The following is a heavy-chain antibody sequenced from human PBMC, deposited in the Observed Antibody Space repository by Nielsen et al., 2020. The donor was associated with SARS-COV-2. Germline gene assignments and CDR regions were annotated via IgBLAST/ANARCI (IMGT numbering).Heavy chain of an antibody. CDR2: VSYDGNNQ. D-gene: IGHD2/OR15-2a*01. Sequence: GASLQISCAASGFTFSTYAMHRVRPAPGKGLEWVAAVSYDGNNQYYADSVKGRFTISRDNSMNTLYLRMNSLRAEDAAVYFCARDRSIYFYYGMDVWGQGTTVTVSS. CDR3: ARDRSIYFYYGMDV. V-gene: IGHV3-30*04. J-gene: IGHJ6*02. CDR1: GFTFSTYA.